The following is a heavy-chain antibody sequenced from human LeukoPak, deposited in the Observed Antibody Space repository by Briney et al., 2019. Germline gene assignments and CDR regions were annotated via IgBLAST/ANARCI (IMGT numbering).Heavy chain of an antibody. CDR2: TVVGSNNT. CDR3: AAVPKSSGWYTPMDY. Sequence: GTSVKVSCKASGFTFGTSAAQWVRQPRGQRLEWIGWTVVGSNNTHYAPKFQERVTITRDMSTSTVYMELNSLRSEDTAVYYCAAVPKSSGWYTPMDYWGQGTLVTVSS. D-gene: IGHD6-19*01. V-gene: IGHV1-58*01. CDR1: GFTFGTSA. J-gene: IGHJ4*02.